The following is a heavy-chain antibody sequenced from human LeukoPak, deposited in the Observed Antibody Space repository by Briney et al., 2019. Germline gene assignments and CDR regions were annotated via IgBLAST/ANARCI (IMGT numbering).Heavy chain of an antibody. Sequence: PGGSLRLSCAASGFTFSNYAMSWVRQAPGKGLEWVSAFSGSGGSTYYADSVKGRSTISRDNSKNTLYLQMNSLRAGDTAVYYCATSGLSRFGFWGQGTLVTVSS. CDR3: ATSGLSRFGF. J-gene: IGHJ4*02. CDR2: FSGSGGST. D-gene: IGHD2/OR15-2a*01. V-gene: IGHV3-23*01. CDR1: GFTFSNYA.